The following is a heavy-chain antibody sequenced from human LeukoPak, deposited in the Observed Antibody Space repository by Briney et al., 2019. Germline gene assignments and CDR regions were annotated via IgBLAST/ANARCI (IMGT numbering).Heavy chain of an antibody. J-gene: IGHJ4*02. CDR2: IYYSGTT. V-gene: IGHV4-39*01. CDR3: ARGYSYGGSYFDY. CDR1: GGSISSSSYY. Sequence: SETLSLTCTVSGGSISSSSYYWGWIRQPPGKGLERIGTIYYSGTTYYNPSLTGRVTISVDASKNQFSLKLSSVTAADTAVYYCARGYSYGGSYFDYWGQGTLVTVSS. D-gene: IGHD5-18*01.